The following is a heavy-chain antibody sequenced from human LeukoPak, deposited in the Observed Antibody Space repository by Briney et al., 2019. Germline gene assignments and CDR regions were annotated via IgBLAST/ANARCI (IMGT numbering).Heavy chain of an antibody. CDR2: IRYDGNNK. J-gene: IGHJ4*02. CDR3: TTITVASHFDY. V-gene: IGHV3-30*02. D-gene: IGHD6-19*01. Sequence: PGGSLRLSCAASGLSFSSYDMYWVRQAPGKGLEWVAFIRYDGNNKYYADSVKGRFTISRDNSESTLYLQLNSLRAEDTAVYYCTTITVASHFDYWGPGTLVTVSS. CDR1: GLSFSSYD.